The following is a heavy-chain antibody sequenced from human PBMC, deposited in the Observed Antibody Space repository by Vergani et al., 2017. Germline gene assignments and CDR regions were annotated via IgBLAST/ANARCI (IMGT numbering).Heavy chain of an antibody. V-gene: IGHV2-26*01. CDR2: IFSNDEK. J-gene: IGHJ3*01. D-gene: IGHD6-6*01. CDR3: ALVENGGSWSAFDG. CDR1: GFSLSIARMG. Sequence: QVTLKESGPVLVKPTETLTLTCTVSGFSLSIARMGVSWIRQPPGKALEWLAHIFSNDEKTYSTSLKSRLTISKGTSKSQVVLTMTTMDPVDTATYVCALVENGGSWSAFDGWGQGRMVTVSS.